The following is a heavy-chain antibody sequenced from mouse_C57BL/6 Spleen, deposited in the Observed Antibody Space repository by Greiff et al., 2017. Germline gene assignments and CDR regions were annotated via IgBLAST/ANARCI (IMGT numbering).Heavy chain of an antibody. CDR1: GFNIKDYY. CDR2: IDPEDGDT. Sequence: EVQLQQSGAELVRPGASVKLSCTASGFNIKDYYMHWVKQRPEQGLEWIGRIDPEDGDTEYAPQFKGKATMTAETSPNTAYLQLSSLTSEATSVYYFTFYGSESSAYWGQGTLVTVSA. D-gene: IGHD1-1*01. CDR3: TFYGSESSAY. V-gene: IGHV14-1*01. J-gene: IGHJ3*01.